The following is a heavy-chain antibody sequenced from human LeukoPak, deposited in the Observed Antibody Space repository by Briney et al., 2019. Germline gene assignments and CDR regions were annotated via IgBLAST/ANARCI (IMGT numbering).Heavy chain of an antibody. CDR2: IYTGGST. J-gene: IGHJ4*02. D-gene: IGHD2-15*01. V-gene: IGHV3-66*01. CDR3: ARGGIAPFDY. CDR1: GFTFSHYN. Sequence: GGSLRLSCAASGFTFSHYNMNWVRQAPGKRLEWISVIYTGGSTYYADSVKGRFTISRDNSKNTLYLQMNSLRAEDTAVYYCARGGIAPFDYWGQGTLVTVSS.